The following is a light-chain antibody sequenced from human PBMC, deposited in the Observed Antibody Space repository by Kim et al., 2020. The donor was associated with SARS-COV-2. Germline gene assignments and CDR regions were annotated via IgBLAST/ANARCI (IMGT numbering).Light chain of an antibody. CDR2: YDS. J-gene: IGLJ3*02. Sequence: YELTQPPSVSVAPGKTARITCGGNNIGSKSVHWYQQKPGQAPVLVIYYDSDRPSGIPERFSGSNSGNTATLTISRVEAGDEADYYCQVWDSSSDHPVFGGGTQLTVL. V-gene: IGLV3-21*04. CDR1: NIGSKS. CDR3: QVWDSSSDHPV.